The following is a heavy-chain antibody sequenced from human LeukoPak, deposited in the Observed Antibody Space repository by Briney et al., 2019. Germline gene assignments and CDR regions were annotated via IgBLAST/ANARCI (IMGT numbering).Heavy chain of an antibody. CDR1: GGSISRSSYY. D-gene: IGHD6-6*01. CDR2: IYYSGST. J-gene: IGHJ4*02. CDR3: ARDSGVEYSSSWYDY. Sequence: SETLSLTCTVSGGSISRSSYYWGWIRQPPGKGLEWIGSIYYSGSTYYNPSLKSRVTISVDTSKNQFSLKLSSVTAADTAVYYCARDSGVEYSSSWYDYWGQGTLVTVSS. V-gene: IGHV4-39*07.